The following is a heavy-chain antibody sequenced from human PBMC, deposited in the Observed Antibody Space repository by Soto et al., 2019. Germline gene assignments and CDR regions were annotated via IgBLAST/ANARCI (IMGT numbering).Heavy chain of an antibody. J-gene: IGHJ4*02. D-gene: IGHD3-10*01. Sequence: PGGSLRLSCSASGFTFSSYAMHWVRQAPGKGLEWVAVISYDGSNKYYADSVKGRFTISRDNSKNTLYLQMNSLRAEDTAVYYCARVLLWFGPFDYWGQGTLVTVSS. V-gene: IGHV3-30-3*01. CDR2: ISYDGSNK. CDR1: GFTFSSYA. CDR3: ARVLLWFGPFDY.